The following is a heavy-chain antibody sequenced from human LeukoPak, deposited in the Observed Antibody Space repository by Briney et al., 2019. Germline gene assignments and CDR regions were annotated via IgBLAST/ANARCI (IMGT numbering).Heavy chain of an antibody. CDR1: GLTFSSYA. J-gene: IGHJ4*02. Sequence: GGSLRLSCAGSGLTFSSYAMSWVRQAPGRGREWVSGISSSGDSTFYADSVKGRFTISRDNSKNTLYLQMNSLRAEDTAVYYCAKEPQNILTGYSFDYWGQGTLVTVSS. V-gene: IGHV3-23*01. CDR3: AKEPQNILTGYSFDY. CDR2: ISSSGDST. D-gene: IGHD3-9*01.